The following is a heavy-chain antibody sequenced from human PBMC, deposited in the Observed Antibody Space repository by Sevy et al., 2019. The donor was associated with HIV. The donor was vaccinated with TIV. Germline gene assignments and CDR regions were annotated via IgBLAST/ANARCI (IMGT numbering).Heavy chain of an antibody. CDR3: TTPYGSGSYYNVDY. Sequence: GGSLRLSCAASGFTFSNAWMSWVRQAPGKGLEWVGRIKSKTDGGTTDYAAPVKGRFTISRDDSKNTPYLQMNSLKTEDTAVYYCTTPYGSGSYYNVDYWGQGTLVTVSS. D-gene: IGHD3-10*01. J-gene: IGHJ4*02. CDR1: GFTFSNAW. V-gene: IGHV3-15*01. CDR2: IKSKTDGGTT.